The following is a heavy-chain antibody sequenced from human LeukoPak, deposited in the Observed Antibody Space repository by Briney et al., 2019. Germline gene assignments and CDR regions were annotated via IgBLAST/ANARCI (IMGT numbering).Heavy chain of an antibody. J-gene: IGHJ6*03. D-gene: IGHD4-23*01. V-gene: IGHV3-53*01. CDR3: ARTLGNGYFDFFMDI. CDR2: IYSGAVT. CDR1: GFTVSSKY. Sequence: PGGSLRLSCAASGFTVSSKYMSWVRQAPGKGLEWVSLIYSGAVTYHAASVKGRFTISRDNSKNMLYLQMHSLRVEDTAVYYCARTLGNGYFDFFMDIWGKGTTVTVSS.